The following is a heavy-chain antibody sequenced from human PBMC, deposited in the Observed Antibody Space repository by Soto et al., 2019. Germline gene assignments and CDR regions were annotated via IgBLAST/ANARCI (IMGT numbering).Heavy chain of an antibody. Sequence: SETLSLTCTVAGGSSSSYYLSWIRQPPGKGLEGIGYVYYTGSTNYNPTLKSLVTLPVDTSKNQSALELTAVAAARKTNYDCGRAWEHLYFDYWGQGTLVTVS. V-gene: IGHV4-59*01. J-gene: IGHJ4*02. CDR1: GGSSSSYY. CDR3: GRAWEHLYFDY. D-gene: IGHD1-26*01. CDR2: VYYTGST.